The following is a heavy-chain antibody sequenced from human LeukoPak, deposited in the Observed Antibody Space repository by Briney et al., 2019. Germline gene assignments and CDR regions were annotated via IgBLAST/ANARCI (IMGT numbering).Heavy chain of an antibody. CDR2: IYSGGST. V-gene: IGHV3-53*01. J-gene: IGHJ4*02. D-gene: IGHD3-16*01. CDR1: GFTVSSNY. Sequence: GGSLRLSCAASGFTVSSNYMSWVRQAPGKGLEWVSVIYSGGSTYYAGSVKGRFTISRDNAKNSLYLQMNSLRAEDTAVYYCARDEGGAYFDYWGQGTLVTVSS. CDR3: ARDEGGAYFDY.